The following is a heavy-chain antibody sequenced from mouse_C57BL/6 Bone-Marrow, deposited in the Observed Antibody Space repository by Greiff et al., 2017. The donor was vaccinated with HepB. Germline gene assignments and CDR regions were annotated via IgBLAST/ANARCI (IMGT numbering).Heavy chain of an antibody. CDR2: IDPSDSYT. CDR3: ARSHPDY. CDR1: GYTFTSYW. Sequence: QVQLQQPGAELVKPGASVKLSCQASGYTFTSYWMQWVKQRPGQGLEWIGEIDPSDSYTNYNQKFKGKATLTVDTSSSTAYMQLSSLTSEDSAVYYCARSHPDYWGQGTTLTVSS. J-gene: IGHJ2*01. V-gene: IGHV1-50*01.